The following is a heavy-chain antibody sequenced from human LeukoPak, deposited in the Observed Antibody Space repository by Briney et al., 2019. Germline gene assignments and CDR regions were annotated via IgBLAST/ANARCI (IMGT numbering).Heavy chain of an antibody. D-gene: IGHD3-3*01. V-gene: IGHV4-30-4*01. Sequence: PSETLSLTCAVYGGSFSGYYWSWIRQPPGRGLEWIGYIYYSGSTYYNPSLKSRVIISLDTSKNQFSLKLNSVTAADTAVYYCATYNDFWSGKHFDYWGQGTLVTVSS. J-gene: IGHJ4*02. CDR2: IYYSGST. CDR1: GGSFSGYY. CDR3: ATYNDFWSGKHFDY.